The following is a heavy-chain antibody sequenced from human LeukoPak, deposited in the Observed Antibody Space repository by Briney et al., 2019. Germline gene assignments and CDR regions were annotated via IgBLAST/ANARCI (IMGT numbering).Heavy chain of an antibody. V-gene: IGHV3-66*01. D-gene: IGHD1-26*01. Sequence: GGSLRLSCAVSGFVVSSNYMSWVRQAPGKGLEWVSVIYSGGSTYYADSVKGRFSISRDNSKNTIYLQMNSLRGEDTAVYHCASHIVGSSVAFDTWGRGTMVTVSS. CDR2: IYSGGST. CDR1: GFVVSSNY. CDR3: ASHIVGSSVAFDT. J-gene: IGHJ3*02.